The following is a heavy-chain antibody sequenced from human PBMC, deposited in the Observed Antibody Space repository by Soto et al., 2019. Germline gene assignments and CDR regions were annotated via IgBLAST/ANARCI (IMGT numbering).Heavy chain of an antibody. J-gene: IGHJ6*02. CDR1: GGSISSSSYY. V-gene: IGHV4-39*01. CDR3: ARPLGNGMDV. Sequence: SETLSLTCTVSGGSISSSSYYWGWIRQPPGKGLEWIGSIYYSGSTYYNPSLKSRVTISVDTSKNQFSLKLSSVTAADTAVYYCARPLGNGMDVWGQGTTVTVSS. CDR2: IYYSGST.